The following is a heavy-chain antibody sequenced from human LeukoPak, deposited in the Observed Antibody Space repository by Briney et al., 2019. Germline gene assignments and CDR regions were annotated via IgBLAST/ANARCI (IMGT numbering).Heavy chain of an antibody. CDR3: ASPLGYCSSTNCYGDY. CDR2: IYHSGST. J-gene: IGHJ4*02. CDR1: GGSISSGGYS. V-gene: IGHV4-30-2*01. D-gene: IGHD2-2*01. Sequence: SETLSLTCAVSGGSISSGGYSWSWIRQPPGKGLEWIGYIYHSGSTYYNPSLKSRVTISVDTSKNQFSLRLSSVTAADTAVYYCASPLGYCSSTNCYGDYWGQGTLVTVSS.